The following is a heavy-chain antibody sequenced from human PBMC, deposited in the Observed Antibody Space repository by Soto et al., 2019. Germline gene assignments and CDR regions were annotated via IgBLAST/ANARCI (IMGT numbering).Heavy chain of an antibody. CDR1: GGTFSSYA. D-gene: IGHD2-15*01. CDR3: ARDKGYCSGGSCSTSGTDYYYGMDV. V-gene: IGHV1-69*06. J-gene: IGHJ6*02. Sequence: ASVKVSCKASGGTFSSYAISWVLQAPGQGLEWMGGIIPIFGTANYAQKFQGRVTITADKSTSTAYMELSSLRSEDTAVYYCARDKGYCSGGSCSTSGTDYYYGMDVWGQGTTVTVSS. CDR2: IIPIFGTA.